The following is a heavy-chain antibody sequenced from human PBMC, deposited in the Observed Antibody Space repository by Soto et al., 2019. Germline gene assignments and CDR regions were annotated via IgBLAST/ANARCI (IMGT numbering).Heavy chain of an antibody. Sequence: GGSLRLSCTASGFTFGDYAMSWFRQAPGKGLEWVGFIRSKAYGGTTEYAASVKGRFTISRDDSKSIAYLQMNSLKTEDTAVYYCTRYCSSTSCYNYYYYYGMDVWGQGTTVTVSS. CDR2: IRSKAYGGTT. D-gene: IGHD2-2*02. V-gene: IGHV3-49*03. CDR3: TRYCSSTSCYNYYYYYGMDV. J-gene: IGHJ6*02. CDR1: GFTFGDYA.